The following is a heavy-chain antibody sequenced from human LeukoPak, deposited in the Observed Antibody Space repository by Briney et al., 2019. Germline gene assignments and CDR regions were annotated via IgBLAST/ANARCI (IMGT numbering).Heavy chain of an antibody. D-gene: IGHD6-19*01. J-gene: IGHJ4*02. CDR1: GYTFTGYY. CDR2: INPSSGGT. CDR3: ARDSVAGEFDY. Sequence: ASAKVSCKASGYTFTGYYMHWVRQAPGQGLEWMGRINPSSGGTNYAQKFQGRVTMTRDTSISTAYMELSRLRSDDTAVYYCARDSVAGEFDYWGQGTLVTVSS. V-gene: IGHV1-2*06.